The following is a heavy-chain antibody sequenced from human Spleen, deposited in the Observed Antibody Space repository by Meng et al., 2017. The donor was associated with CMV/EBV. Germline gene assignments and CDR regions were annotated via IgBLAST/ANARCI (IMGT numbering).Heavy chain of an antibody. Sequence: ASVKVSCKASGYIFTTYGISWVRQAPGQGLEWMGWISGYDDNTKYAQKVQGRVTMTTDTSTSTAYMELRSLRSDDTAVYYCARDSPSLYSSSPGIDFWGQGTLVTVSS. D-gene: IGHD6-6*01. CDR2: ISGYDDNT. V-gene: IGHV1-18*01. CDR1: GYIFTTYG. J-gene: IGHJ4*02. CDR3: ARDSPSLYSSSPGIDF.